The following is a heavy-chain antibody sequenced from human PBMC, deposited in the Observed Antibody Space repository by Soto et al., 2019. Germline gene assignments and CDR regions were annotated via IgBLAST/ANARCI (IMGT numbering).Heavy chain of an antibody. CDR2: IIPILGIA. D-gene: IGHD2-2*01. Sequence: RASVKVSCKASGGTFSSYTISWVRQAPGQGLEWMGRIIPILGIANYAQKFQGRVTITGDKSTSTAYMELSSLRSEDTAVYYCARDQDIVVVPAAAEGWFDPWGQGTLVTSPQ. CDR1: GGTFSSYT. CDR3: ARDQDIVVVPAAAEGWFDP. J-gene: IGHJ5*02. V-gene: IGHV1-69*04.